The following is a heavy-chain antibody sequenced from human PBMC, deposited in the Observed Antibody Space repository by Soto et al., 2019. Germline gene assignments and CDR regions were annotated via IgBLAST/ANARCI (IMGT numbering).Heavy chain of an antibody. CDR2: LSGSGGSS. Sequence: EMQLLGSGGGLVQPGGSLRLSCAASGFTFSNSDMSWVRQDPGKGLEWVSGLSGSGGSSYYADSVKGRFTISRDNSRNTLYLQMNNLRADDTAVYYCYYEGYWGQGTLATVSS. V-gene: IGHV3-23*01. D-gene: IGHD3-22*01. CDR1: GFTFSNSD. CDR3: YYEGY. J-gene: IGHJ4*02.